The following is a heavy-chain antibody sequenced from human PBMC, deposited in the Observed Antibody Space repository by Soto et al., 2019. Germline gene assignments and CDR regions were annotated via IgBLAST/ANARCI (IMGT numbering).Heavy chain of an antibody. CDR1: GGSFSGYY. CDR2: INHSGST. V-gene: IGHV4-34*01. D-gene: IGHD6-13*01. CDR3: ARVRALSSSWYGRDWFDP. Sequence: SETLSLTCAVYGGSFSGYYWSWIRQPPGKGLEWIGEINHSGSTNYNPSLKSRVTISVDTSKNQFSLKLSSVTAADTAVYYCARVRALSSSWYGRDWFDPWGQGTLVTVSS. J-gene: IGHJ5*02.